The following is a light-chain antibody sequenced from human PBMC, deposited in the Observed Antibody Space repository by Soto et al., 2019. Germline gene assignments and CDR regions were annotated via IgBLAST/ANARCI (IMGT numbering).Light chain of an antibody. Sequence: QSALTQPASVSGSPGQSITIYCTGTSSDVGGYNYVSWYQQQPGRAPKLRIYDVSNRPSGVSNRFSGSKSGNTASLTISGLQAEDEADYYCSSYTSSSTMVFGGGTKVTVL. CDR3: SSYTSSSTMV. CDR2: DVS. V-gene: IGLV2-14*01. J-gene: IGLJ3*02. CDR1: SSDVGGYNY.